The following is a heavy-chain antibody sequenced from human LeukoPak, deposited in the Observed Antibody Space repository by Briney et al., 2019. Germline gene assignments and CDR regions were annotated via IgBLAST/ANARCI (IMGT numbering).Heavy chain of an antibody. CDR2: INHSGST. V-gene: IGHV4-34*01. CDR1: GGSFSGYY. CDR3: ARNRGSGSYNYYYMDV. Sequence: PSETLSLTCAVYGGSFSGYYWSWIRQPPGKGLEWIGEINHSGSTNYNPSLKSRVTISVDTSKNQFSLKLSSVTAADTAVYYCARNRGSGSYNYYYMDVWGKGTTVTISS. D-gene: IGHD1-26*01. J-gene: IGHJ6*03.